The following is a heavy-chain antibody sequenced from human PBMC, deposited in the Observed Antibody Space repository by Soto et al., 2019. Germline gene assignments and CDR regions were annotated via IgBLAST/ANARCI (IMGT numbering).Heavy chain of an antibody. D-gene: IGHD6-19*01. J-gene: IGHJ4*02. CDR1: GLPVSSNY. CDR2: IYSGGTA. CDR3: ARWSSGWYGVN. V-gene: IGHV3-66*01. Sequence: PGGSLRLSCAASGLPVSSNYMSWVRQAPGKGLEWVSVIYSGGTAYYADSVKARFTISRDISKNTVYLQMNSLRAEDTAVYYCARWSSGWYGVNWGQGTLVTVSS.